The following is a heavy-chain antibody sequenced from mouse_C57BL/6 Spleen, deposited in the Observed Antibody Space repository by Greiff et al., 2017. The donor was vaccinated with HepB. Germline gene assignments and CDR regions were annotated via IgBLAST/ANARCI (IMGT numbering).Heavy chain of an antibody. Sequence: QVQLQQSGPELVKPGASVKISCKASGYAFSSSWMNWVKQRPGKGLEWIGRIYPGDGDTNYNGKFKGKATLTADKSSSTAYMQLSSLTSEDSAVYFCAKNDYGWYFDVWGTGTTVTVSS. CDR2: IYPGDGDT. J-gene: IGHJ1*03. V-gene: IGHV1-82*01. D-gene: IGHD2-4*01. CDR3: AKNDYGWYFDV. CDR1: GYAFSSSW.